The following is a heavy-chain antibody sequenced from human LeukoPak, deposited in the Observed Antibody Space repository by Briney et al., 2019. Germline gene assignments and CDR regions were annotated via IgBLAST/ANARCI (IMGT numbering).Heavy chain of an antibody. V-gene: IGHV3-23*01. CDR1: GFTFSSYG. J-gene: IGHJ4*02. D-gene: IGHD3-9*01. Sequence: GGSLRLSCAASGFTFSSYGMSWVRQAPGKGLEWVSVISDSGDSTYYADSVKGRFTISRDNSKNTLYLQMNSLRAEDTAVYYCAKAIGTRSYYDILTGYPSDYWGQGTLVTVSS. CDR3: AKAIGTRSYYDILTGYPSDY. CDR2: ISDSGDST.